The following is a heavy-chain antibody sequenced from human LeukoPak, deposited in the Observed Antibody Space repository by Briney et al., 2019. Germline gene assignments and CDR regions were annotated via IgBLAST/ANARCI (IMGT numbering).Heavy chain of an antibody. Sequence: ASVKVSCKASGYTFTGYYMHWVRQAPGQGLEWMGRINPNSGGTNYAQKFQGRVTMTRDTSISTAYMELSRLRSDDTAVYYCAGDLRDCSSTSCFYYYYGMDVWGQGTTVTVSS. J-gene: IGHJ6*02. CDR2: INPNSGGT. V-gene: IGHV1-2*06. D-gene: IGHD2-2*01. CDR3: AGDLRDCSSTSCFYYYYGMDV. CDR1: GYTFTGYY.